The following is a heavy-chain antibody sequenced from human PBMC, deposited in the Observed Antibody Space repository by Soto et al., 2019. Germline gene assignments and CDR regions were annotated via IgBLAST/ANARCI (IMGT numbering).Heavy chain of an antibody. CDR3: ARGGYGDLYYFDY. V-gene: IGHV4-30-2*01. Sequence: SETLSLTCAVSGGSISSGGYSWSWLRQPPGKGLEWIGYIYHSGSTYYNPSLKSRVTISVDRSKNQFSLKLSSVTAADTAVYYCARGGYGDLYYFDYWGQGTLVTVSS. CDR1: GGSISSGGYS. J-gene: IGHJ4*02. D-gene: IGHD4-17*01. CDR2: IYHSGST.